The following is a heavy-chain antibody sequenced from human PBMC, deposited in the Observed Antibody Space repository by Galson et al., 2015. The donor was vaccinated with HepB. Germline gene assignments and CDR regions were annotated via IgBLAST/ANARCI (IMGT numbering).Heavy chain of an antibody. D-gene: IGHD6-19*01. J-gene: IGHJ4*02. Sequence: SEPLSLTWTVSGGSISTYYWNWIRQPPGEGLEWMGHIYYSGSTSYNPSLKSRVTISVDTYKNQFSLKLSSVTAADTAVYYCARGATYSSGWPNTYFDYWGQGTLVTVAS. CDR1: GGSISTYY. CDR3: ARGATYSSGWPNTYFDY. V-gene: IGHV4-59*01. CDR2: IYYSGST.